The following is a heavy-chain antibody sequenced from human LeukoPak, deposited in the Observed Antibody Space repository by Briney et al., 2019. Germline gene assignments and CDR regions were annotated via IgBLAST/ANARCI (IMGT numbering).Heavy chain of an antibody. J-gene: IGHJ6*03. D-gene: IGHD3-22*01. Sequence: SETLSLTCAVYGGSFSAYYWSWIRQPAGKGLEWIGRIYTSGSTNYNPSLKSRVTMSVDTSKNQFSLKLSSVTAADTAVYYCARSGAYCYDSSGYSYYYYYYMDVWDKGTTVTVSS. CDR1: GGSFSAYY. CDR3: ARSGAYCYDSSGYSYYYYYYMDV. V-gene: IGHV4-59*10. CDR2: IYTSGST.